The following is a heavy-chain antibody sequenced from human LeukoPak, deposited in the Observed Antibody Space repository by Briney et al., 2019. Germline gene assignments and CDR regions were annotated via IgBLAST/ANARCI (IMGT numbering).Heavy chain of an antibody. CDR1: GGTFSSYA. CDR2: IIPIFGTA. V-gene: IGHV1-69*06. Sequence: ASVKVSCKASGGTFSSYAISWVRQAPGQGLGWMGGIIPIFGTANYAQKFQGRVTITADKSTSTAYMELSSLRSEDTAVYYCAREGSSSNWFGPWGQGTLVTVSS. D-gene: IGHD6-6*01. CDR3: AREGSSSNWFGP. J-gene: IGHJ5*02.